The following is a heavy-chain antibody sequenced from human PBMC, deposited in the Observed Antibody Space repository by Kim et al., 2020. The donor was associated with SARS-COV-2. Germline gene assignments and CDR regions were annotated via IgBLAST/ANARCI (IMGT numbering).Heavy chain of an antibody. Sequence: GGSLRLSCAASGFTFNNFWMSWVRQAPGEGLECVANINQDGSAKFYVGSVRGRFTVSRDNAENSLYLQMSGLRAEDTAVYYCARDFSGSKDDFDIWGQGTMVTVSS. J-gene: IGHJ3*02. CDR2: INQDGSAK. V-gene: IGHV3-7*03. CDR1: GFTFNNFW. D-gene: IGHD1-26*01. CDR3: ARDFSGSKDDFDI.